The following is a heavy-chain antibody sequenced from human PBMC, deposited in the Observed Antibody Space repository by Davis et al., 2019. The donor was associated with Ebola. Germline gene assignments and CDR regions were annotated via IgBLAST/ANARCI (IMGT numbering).Heavy chain of an antibody. D-gene: IGHD3-3*01. V-gene: IGHV3-11*04. J-gene: IGHJ5*02. Sequence: PGGSLRLSCAASGFTFSDYYMSWTRKADGKGLEWVSYISSSGSTIYYADSVKGRFTISKDNAKNSLYLQMNSRRAEDTAVYYCARELVVLEWLVGWFDPWGQGTLVTVSS. CDR1: GFTFSDYY. CDR2: ISSSGSTI. CDR3: ARELVVLEWLVGWFDP.